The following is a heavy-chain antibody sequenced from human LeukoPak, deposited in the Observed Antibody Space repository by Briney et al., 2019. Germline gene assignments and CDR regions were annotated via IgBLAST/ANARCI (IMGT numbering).Heavy chain of an antibody. CDR2: INHSGST. D-gene: IGHD3-22*01. CDR1: GGSFSGYY. Sequence: PSETLSLTCAVSGGSFSGYYWSWIRQPPGKGLEWIGEINHSGSTNYNPSLKSRVTVSVDTSKNQFSLRLYSVTAADTAVYYCARLYYDSRGYYWFDPWGQGTLVTVSS. J-gene: IGHJ5*02. V-gene: IGHV4-34*01. CDR3: ARLYYDSRGYYWFDP.